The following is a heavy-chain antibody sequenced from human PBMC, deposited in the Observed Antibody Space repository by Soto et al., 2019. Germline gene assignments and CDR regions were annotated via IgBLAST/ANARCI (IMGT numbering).Heavy chain of an antibody. CDR2: ISGSGGST. Sequence: GGSLRLSCAASGFTFSSYAMSWVRQAPGKGLEWVSAISGSGGSTYYADSVKGRFTISRDNSKNTLYLQMNSLRAEDTAVYYCAICRRYGSGSYCIDYWGQGTLVTVSS. V-gene: IGHV3-23*01. CDR1: GFTFSSYA. J-gene: IGHJ4*02. D-gene: IGHD3-10*01. CDR3: AICRRYGSGSYCIDY.